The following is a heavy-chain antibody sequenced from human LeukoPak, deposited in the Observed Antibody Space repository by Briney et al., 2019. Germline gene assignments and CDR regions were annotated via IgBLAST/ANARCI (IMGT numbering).Heavy chain of an antibody. D-gene: IGHD2-15*01. CDR2: ISGIGGST. J-gene: IGHJ4*02. CDR3: AKDIGARNDY. Sequence: GGSLRLSCAASGFTFSSYAMSWVRQAPEKGLEWVSAISGIGGSTYYADSVKGRFTISRDNSKNTLYLQMNSLRAEATAAYYCAKDIGARNDYWGQGTLVTVSS. CDR1: GFTFSSYA. V-gene: IGHV3-23*01.